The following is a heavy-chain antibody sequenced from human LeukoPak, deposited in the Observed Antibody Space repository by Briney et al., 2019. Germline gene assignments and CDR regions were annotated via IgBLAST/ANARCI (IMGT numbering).Heavy chain of an antibody. CDR2: ISSSSSYI. V-gene: IGHV3-21*01. J-gene: IGHJ6*02. Sequence: GGSLRLSCAASGFTFSSYSMNWVRQAPGKGLEWVSSISSSSSYIYYADSVKGRFTISRDNAKNSLYLQMNSLRAEDTAVYYCAGHYGSGSASFYGMDVRGQGTTVTVSS. CDR3: AGHYGSGSASFYGMDV. CDR1: GFTFSSYS. D-gene: IGHD3-10*01.